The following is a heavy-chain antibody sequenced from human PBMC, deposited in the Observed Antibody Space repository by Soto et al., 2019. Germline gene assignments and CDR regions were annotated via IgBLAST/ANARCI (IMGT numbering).Heavy chain of an antibody. D-gene: IGHD6-13*01. Sequence: ASVKVSCKASGGTFSSYAISWVRQAPGQGLEWMGGIIPIFGTANYAQKFQGRVTITADESTSTAYMELSSLRSEDTAVYYCARAAAAGKGYYSGMDVCGQGTTVTVSS. CDR2: IIPIFGTA. J-gene: IGHJ6*02. CDR3: ARAAAAGKGYYSGMDV. CDR1: GGTFSSYA. V-gene: IGHV1-69*13.